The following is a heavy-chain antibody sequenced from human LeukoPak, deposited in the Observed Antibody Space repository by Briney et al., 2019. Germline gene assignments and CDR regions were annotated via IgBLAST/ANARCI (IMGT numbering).Heavy chain of an antibody. D-gene: IGHD3-3*01. Sequence: SSETLSLTCTVSGGSISDYYWNWIRQPPGKGLEWIGYIYYSGSTTYNPSLKSRVTTSVDTAKNQFSLKLRSVTAADTAVYYCARGDFCSKSNCYLRPMDVWGKGTTVTVSS. V-gene: IGHV4-59*01. CDR2: IYYSGST. CDR1: GGSISDYY. J-gene: IGHJ6*03. CDR3: ARGDFCSKSNCYLRPMDV.